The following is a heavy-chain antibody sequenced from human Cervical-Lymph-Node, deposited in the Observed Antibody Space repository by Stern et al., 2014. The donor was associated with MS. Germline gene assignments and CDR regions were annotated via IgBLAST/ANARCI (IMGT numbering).Heavy chain of an antibody. V-gene: IGHV4-59*08. CDR3: ARQKLERRNFDY. Sequence: VQLVESGPGLVKPSETLSLTCTVSGGSISSYYWSWIRQPPGKGLEWIGYIYYRGSTNYNPSLKSRVPISVDPSKNQFSLKLSSVTAADTAVYYCARQKLERRNFDYWGQGTLVTVSS. D-gene: IGHD1-1*01. CDR2: IYYRGST. J-gene: IGHJ4*02. CDR1: GGSISSYY.